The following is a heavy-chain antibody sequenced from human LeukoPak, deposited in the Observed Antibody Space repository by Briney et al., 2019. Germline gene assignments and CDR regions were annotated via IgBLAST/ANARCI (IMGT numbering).Heavy chain of an antibody. CDR1: GSTFTSSA. CDR3: ARDHIVVVPAPPPRYYYYYMDV. J-gene: IGHJ6*03. Sequence: SVKVSCKASGSTFTSSAMQWVRQARGQRLEWIGWIVVGSGNTNYAQKFQERVTITRDMSTSTAYMELSSLRSEDTAVYYCARDHIVVVPAPPPRYYYYYMDVWGKGTTVTVSS. CDR2: IVVGSGNT. D-gene: IGHD2-2*01. V-gene: IGHV1-58*02.